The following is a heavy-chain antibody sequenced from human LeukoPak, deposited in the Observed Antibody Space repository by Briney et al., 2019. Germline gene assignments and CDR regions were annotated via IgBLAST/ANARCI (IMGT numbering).Heavy chain of an antibody. Sequence: GESLKISCMGSGYSFSNYWIGWVRQMPGKGLEWMGIIYPGESETRYSPSVQGQVTISADKSITTAYLQWSSLKASDTAMYYCAKLGAYSSSWYGFFDYWGQETLVAVSS. CDR2: IYPGESET. J-gene: IGHJ4*02. V-gene: IGHV5-51*01. CDR1: GYSFSNYW. D-gene: IGHD6-13*01. CDR3: AKLGAYSSSWYGFFDY.